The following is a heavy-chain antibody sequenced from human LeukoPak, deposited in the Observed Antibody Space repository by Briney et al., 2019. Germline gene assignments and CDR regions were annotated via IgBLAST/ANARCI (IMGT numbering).Heavy chain of an antibody. CDR2: IINSGNTI. J-gene: IGHJ1*01. D-gene: IGHD6-19*01. V-gene: IGHV3-48*03. Sequence: PGGSLRLSCAASGFTFSNSDMNWVRQAPGKGLEWVSYIINSGNTIYYADSVKGRFTISRDNAKNSLYLQMNSLRAEDTAVYYCVRDTGGSGCFAKYFRYGGRGPWVTVSS. CDR1: GFTFSNSD. CDR3: VRDTGGSGCFAKYFRY.